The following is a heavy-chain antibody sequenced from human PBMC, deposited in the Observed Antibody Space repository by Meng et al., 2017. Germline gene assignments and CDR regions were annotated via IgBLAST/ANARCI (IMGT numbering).Heavy chain of an antibody. J-gene: IGHJ4*02. CDR1: GGSISSRNW. CDR2: IYHSGST. V-gene: IGHV4-4*02. Sequence: LQESPPARVYISGTLSLPFAVSGGSISSRNWWSWVRQPPGKGLEWIGEIYHSGSTNYNPSLKSRVTISVDKSKNQFSLKLSSVTAADTAVYYCARVVAATTLFLDYWGQGTLVTVSS. CDR3: ARVVAATTLFLDY. D-gene: IGHD2-15*01.